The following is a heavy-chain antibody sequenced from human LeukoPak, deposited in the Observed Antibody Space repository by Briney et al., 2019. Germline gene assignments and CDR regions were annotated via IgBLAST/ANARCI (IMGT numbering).Heavy chain of an antibody. Sequence: QPGGSLRLSCAASGFTFDDYAMHWVRHAPGKGLEWVSGISWNSGSIGYADSVKGRFTISRDNAKNSLYLQMNSLRAEDTALYYCAKADSGSYFLGGDYFDYWGQGTLVTVSS. V-gene: IGHV3-9*01. CDR3: AKADSGSYFLGGDYFDY. J-gene: IGHJ4*02. D-gene: IGHD1-26*01. CDR1: GFTFDDYA. CDR2: ISWNSGSI.